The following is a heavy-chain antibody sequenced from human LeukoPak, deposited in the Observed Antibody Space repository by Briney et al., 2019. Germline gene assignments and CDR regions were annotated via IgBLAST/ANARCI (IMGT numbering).Heavy chain of an antibody. Sequence: GGSLRLSCTVYGFTFEDFAMTSVRQARGKGLEWVGFIRRRAYGGTTYYAAAVKGRFTISIDDYKNIAFLQMNSLKTEDTAIYFCSRDSHGDDVYDYWGQGALVTVSS. J-gene: IGHJ4*02. CDR2: IRRRAYGGTT. V-gene: IGHV3-49*04. CDR3: SRDSHGDDVYDY. CDR1: GFTFEDFA. D-gene: IGHD1-1*01.